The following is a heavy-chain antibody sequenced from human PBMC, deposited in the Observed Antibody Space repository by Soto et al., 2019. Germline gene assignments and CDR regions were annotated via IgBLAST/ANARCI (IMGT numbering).Heavy chain of an antibody. CDR2: IYYSGST. CDR1: GGSISSYY. J-gene: IGHJ4*02. CDR3: ARDRPPGDY. V-gene: IGHV4-59*01. Sequence: PSETLSLTCTVSGGSISSYYWSWIRQPPGKGLEWIGYIYYSGSTNYNPSLKSRVTISVDTSKNQFSLKLSSVTAADTAVYYCARDRPPGDYWGQGTLVTVPS.